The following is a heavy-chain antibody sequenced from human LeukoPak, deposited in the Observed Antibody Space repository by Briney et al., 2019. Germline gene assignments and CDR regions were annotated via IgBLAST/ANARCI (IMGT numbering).Heavy chain of an antibody. Sequence: PGGSLRLSCAASGFTLSGYSMIWVRQAPGKGLQWVSSIGSSSSYIYYEDSVKGRFTISRDNAKNSLYLQMSSLRAEDTAVYYCARVYPDFWSGYAGMDVWGQGTTVTVS. CDR1: GFTLSGYS. J-gene: IGHJ6*02. V-gene: IGHV3-21*01. D-gene: IGHD3-3*01. CDR3: ARVYPDFWSGYAGMDV. CDR2: IGSSSSYI.